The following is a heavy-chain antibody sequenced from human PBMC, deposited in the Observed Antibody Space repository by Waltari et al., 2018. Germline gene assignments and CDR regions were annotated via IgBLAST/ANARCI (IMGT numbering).Heavy chain of an antibody. CDR1: GDSMSGNYW. CDR3: ARDRGRGLYLDS. Sequence: QVQLQESGPGLVKPSGTLSLTCGVSGDSMSGNYWWSWVRQPPGKGLEWIGQVHRSGRTNYNPPLESRVTVSIDTFNSQFSLEVTSATAADTALYFCARDRGRGLYLDSRGRGILVTVSP. D-gene: IGHD2-15*01. J-gene: IGHJ4*02. V-gene: IGHV4-4*02. CDR2: VHRSGRT.